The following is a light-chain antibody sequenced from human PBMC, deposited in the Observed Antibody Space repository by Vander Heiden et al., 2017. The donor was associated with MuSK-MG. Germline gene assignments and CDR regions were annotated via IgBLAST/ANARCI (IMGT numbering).Light chain of an antibody. J-gene: IGLJ1*01. CDR1: SNDVGYYDD. CDR3: SSYTASTYHV. V-gene: IGLV2-14*01. CDR2: NVS. Sequence: QSALTQPASVSGSPGQATTLSCTGTSNDVGYYDDVSWYQQTPGKPPKLIIYNVSKRPAGVSDRFSGSKSGNTASLTISGLQAEDEADYYCSSYTASTYHVFGSGTKVTVL.